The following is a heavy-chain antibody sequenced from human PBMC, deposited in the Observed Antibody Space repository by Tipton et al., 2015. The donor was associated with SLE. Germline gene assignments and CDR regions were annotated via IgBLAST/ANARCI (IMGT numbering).Heavy chain of an antibody. CDR3: ARAVSMQQLPN. V-gene: IGHV4-59*12. CDR2: IYYSGST. J-gene: IGHJ4*02. CDR1: GGSISSYY. Sequence: TLSLTCTVSGGSISSYYWSWIRQPPGKGLEWIGYIYYSGSTYYNPSLKSRVTISVDTSKNQFSLKLSSVTAADTAVYYCARAVSMQQLPNWGQGTLVTVSS. D-gene: IGHD6-13*01.